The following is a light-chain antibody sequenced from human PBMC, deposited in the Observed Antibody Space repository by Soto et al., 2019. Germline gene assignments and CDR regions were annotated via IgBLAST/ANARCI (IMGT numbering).Light chain of an antibody. Sequence: DIQMTQSPSSLSASVGDRVTITCRASQSINTYLNWYQQKPGEAPQLLIYAASSLQSGVPSRFSGSGSGTDFTLTISSLQPEDFATYYCQQSYSTPETFGQGTKVDIK. CDR2: AAS. CDR1: QSINTY. CDR3: QQSYSTPET. V-gene: IGKV1-39*01. J-gene: IGKJ1*01.